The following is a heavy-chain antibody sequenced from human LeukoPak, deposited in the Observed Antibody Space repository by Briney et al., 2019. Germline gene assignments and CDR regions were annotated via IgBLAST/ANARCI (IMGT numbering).Heavy chain of an antibody. CDR1: GFTFSSHG. J-gene: IGHJ3*02. V-gene: IGHV3-23*01. Sequence: GGSLRLSCAASGFTFSSHGMNWVRQAPGKGLEWVSGISPSGGITYYTDSVKGRFTISRDNSKNTVSLQMNSLRGEDTAVYYCARVVAGTGAFDIWGQGTMVTVSS. D-gene: IGHD6-19*01. CDR3: ARVVAGTGAFDI. CDR2: ISPSGGIT.